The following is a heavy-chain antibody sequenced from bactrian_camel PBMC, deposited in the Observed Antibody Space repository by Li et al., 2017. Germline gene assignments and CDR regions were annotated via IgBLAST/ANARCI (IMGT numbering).Heavy chain of an antibody. Sequence: VQLVESGGGLVQPGGSLRLSCAASGFTFSGYDMNWVRQAPGKGLEWVSGITAGSDSTYYADSVKGRFTISRDNAKNTLYLQMNSLKAEDTGMYYCAATPSLWGVCGLRSDYGYWGQGTQVTVS. CDR2: ITAGSDST. CDR3: AATPSLWGVCGLRSDYGY. J-gene: IGHJ4*01. D-gene: IGHD1*01. V-gene: IGHV3S40*01. CDR1: GFTFSGYD.